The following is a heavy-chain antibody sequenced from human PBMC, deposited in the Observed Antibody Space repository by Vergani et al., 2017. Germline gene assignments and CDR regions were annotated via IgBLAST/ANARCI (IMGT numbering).Heavy chain of an antibody. CDR1: GFTFSSYS. D-gene: IGHD3-3*01. V-gene: IGHV3-21*01. J-gene: IGHJ3*02. Sequence: EVQLVESGGGLVKPGGSLRLSCAASGFTFSSYSMNWVRQAPGKGLEWVSSISSSSSYIYYADSVKGRFTISRDNAKNSLYLQMNSLSAEDTAVYYCARDPYFLLYRPSKGAFDIWGQGTMVTVSS. CDR2: ISSSSSYI. CDR3: ARDPYFLLYRPSKGAFDI.